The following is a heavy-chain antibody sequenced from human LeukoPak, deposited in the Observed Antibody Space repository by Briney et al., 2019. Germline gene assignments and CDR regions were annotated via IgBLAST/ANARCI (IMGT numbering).Heavy chain of an antibody. CDR1: GFSFSSNP. J-gene: IGHJ4*02. CDR2: ISGSGGDT. Sequence: HPGGSLRLSCAASGFSFSSNPMSWVRQAPGKGLEWVAGISGSGGDTSYADSVKGRFTISRDNSKNTLYLQMNSLRADDTAVYYCAKKYSGLQPFDSWGQGTLVTVSS. V-gene: IGHV3-23*01. D-gene: IGHD2-15*01. CDR3: AKKYSGLQPFDS.